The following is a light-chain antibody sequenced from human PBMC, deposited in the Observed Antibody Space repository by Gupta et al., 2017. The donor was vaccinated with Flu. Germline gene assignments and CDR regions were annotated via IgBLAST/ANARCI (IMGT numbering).Light chain of an antibody. CDR2: AAS. Sequence: DIQMTQSTSSLSASVGDRVTITCRASQSISSYLNWYQQKPGKAPKLLIYAASSWQSGVPSRFSGSGSGTDFTLTISSRQPEDFATYYCQQSDSSPSITFGQGTRLEIK. V-gene: IGKV1-39*01. CDR3: QQSDSSPSIT. J-gene: IGKJ5*01. CDR1: QSISSY.